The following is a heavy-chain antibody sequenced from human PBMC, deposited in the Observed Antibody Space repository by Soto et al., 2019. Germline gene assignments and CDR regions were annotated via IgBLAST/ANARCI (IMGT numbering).Heavy chain of an antibody. Sequence: QVHLVESGGGVVQPGRSLRLSCAASGFTFSSYGMHWVRQAPGKGLEWVAGIWYDGSNKYYADSVKGRFTISRDNSKNTLYLQMNSLRGEDTAVYYCARADSSGVAFDYWGQGTLVTVSS. CDR3: ARADSSGVAFDY. J-gene: IGHJ4*02. V-gene: IGHV3-33*01. CDR2: IWYDGSNK. CDR1: GFTFSSYG. D-gene: IGHD6-19*01.